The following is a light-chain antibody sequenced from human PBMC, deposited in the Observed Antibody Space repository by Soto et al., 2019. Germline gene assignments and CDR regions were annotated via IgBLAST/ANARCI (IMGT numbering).Light chain of an antibody. CDR3: QQNSNDQLT. Sequence: DIVMTQSPASLAVSLGERATINCKSSQTVLNTSNNKNYLAWYQQKPGQPPKLLVYWASTRESGVPDRFSGSGFRKNLSLTVSGLHAEDGAVYYCQQNSNDQLTVVQG. CDR2: WAS. J-gene: IGKJ2*01. CDR1: QTVLNTSNNKNY. V-gene: IGKV4-1*01.